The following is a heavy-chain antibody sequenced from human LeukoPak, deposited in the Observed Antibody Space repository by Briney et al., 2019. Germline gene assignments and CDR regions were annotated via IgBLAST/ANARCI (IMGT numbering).Heavy chain of an antibody. CDR1: GFTFSTYA. D-gene: IGHD1-26*01. CDR2: VSYDGSDE. V-gene: IGHV3-30*04. J-gene: IGHJ4*02. Sequence: GGSLRLSCAASGFTFSTYAFPWVRQAPGKGLEWVAAVSYDGSDEHYADSVKGRFTISRDSFKNTLYLQMDSLRDEDTAVYYCARAGGGSYFDYWGQGTLVTVSS. CDR3: ARAGGGSYFDY.